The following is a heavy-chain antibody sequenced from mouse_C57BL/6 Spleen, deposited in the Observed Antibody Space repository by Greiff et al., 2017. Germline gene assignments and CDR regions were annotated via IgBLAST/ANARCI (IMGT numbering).Heavy chain of an antibody. CDR3: ARHPYYSNYVAY. CDR2: ISSGGSYT. Sequence: VQVVESGGDLVKPGGSLKLSCAASGFTFSSYGMSWVRQTPDKRLEWVATISSGGSYTYYPDSVKGRFTISRDNAQNTLYLQMSSLKSEDTAMYYCARHPYYSNYVAYWGQGTLVTVSA. D-gene: IGHD2-5*01. J-gene: IGHJ3*01. CDR1: GFTFSSYG. V-gene: IGHV5-6*01.